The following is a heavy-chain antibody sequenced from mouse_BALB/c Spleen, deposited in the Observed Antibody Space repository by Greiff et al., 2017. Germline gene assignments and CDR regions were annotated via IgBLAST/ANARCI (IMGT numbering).Heavy chain of an antibody. CDR3: ARGIGNYAMDY. D-gene: IGHD1-1*02. V-gene: IGHV2-6-7*01. CDR1: GFSLTGYG. Sequence: QVQLKESGPGLVAPSQSLSITCTVSGFSLTGYGVNWVRQPPGKGLEWLGMIWGDGSTDYNSALKSRLSISKDNSKSQVFLKMNSLQTDDTARYYCARGIGNYAMDYWGQGTSVTVSS. CDR2: IWGDGST. J-gene: IGHJ4*01.